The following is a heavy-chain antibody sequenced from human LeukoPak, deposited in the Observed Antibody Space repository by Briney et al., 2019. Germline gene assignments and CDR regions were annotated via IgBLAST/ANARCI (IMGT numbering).Heavy chain of an antibody. CDR3: ARVSGRNWFDP. V-gene: IGHV4-59*11. Sequence: PSETLSLTCTVSGGSISSHYWSWIRQPPGKGLEWIGYIYYSGSTNYNPSLKSRVTISVDTSKNQFSLKLSSVTAADTAVYYCARVSGRNWFDPWGQGTLVTVSS. J-gene: IGHJ5*02. CDR2: IYYSGST. CDR1: GGSISSHY. D-gene: IGHD3-10*01.